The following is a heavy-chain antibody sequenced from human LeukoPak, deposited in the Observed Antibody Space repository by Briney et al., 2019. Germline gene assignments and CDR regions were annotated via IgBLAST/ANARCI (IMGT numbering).Heavy chain of an antibody. D-gene: IGHD6-13*01. CDR3: ATPLSIAAAGRFSFDY. V-gene: IGHV3-23*01. Sequence: PGGSLRLSCAASGFTFSSYAMSWVRQAPGKGLEWVSAISGSGGSTYHADSVKGRFTISRDNSKNTLYLQMNSLRAEDTAVYYCATPLSIAAAGRFSFDYWGQGTLVTVSS. CDR1: GFTFSSYA. J-gene: IGHJ4*02. CDR2: ISGSGGST.